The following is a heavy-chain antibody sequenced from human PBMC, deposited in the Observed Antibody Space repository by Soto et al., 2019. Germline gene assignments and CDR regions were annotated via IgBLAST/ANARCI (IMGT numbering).Heavy chain of an antibody. CDR3: ARDKGGYDYAFDI. D-gene: IGHD5-12*01. Sequence: GGSLRLSCAASGFTFSNYWMSWVRQAPGKGLEWVAVIWYDGSNKYYADSVKGRFTISRDNSKNKLYLQMNNLRAEDTAVYYCARDKGGYDYAFDIWGQGTMVTVSS. CDR1: GFTFSNYW. CDR2: IWYDGSNK. J-gene: IGHJ3*02. V-gene: IGHV3-33*08.